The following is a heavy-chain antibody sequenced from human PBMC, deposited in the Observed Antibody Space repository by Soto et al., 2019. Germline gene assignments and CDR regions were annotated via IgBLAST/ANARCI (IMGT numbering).Heavy chain of an antibody. D-gene: IGHD6-13*01. V-gene: IGHV1-46*03. CDR1: GYTFTSYY. CDR3: ARALPIAAAEWGWFDP. CDR2: INPSGGST. J-gene: IGHJ5*02. Sequence: QVQLVQSGAEVKKPGASVKVSCKASGYTFTSYYMHWVRQAPGQGLEWMGIINPSGGSTSYAQKFQGRVTMTRDMSTSTVYMELSSLRSEDTAVYYCARALPIAAAEWGWFDPWGQGTLVTVSS.